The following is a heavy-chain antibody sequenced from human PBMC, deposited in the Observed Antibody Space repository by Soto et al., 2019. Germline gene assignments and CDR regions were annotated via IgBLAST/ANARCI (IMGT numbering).Heavy chain of an antibody. V-gene: IGHV1-18*01. CDR1: GYTFTSYG. D-gene: IGHD1-26*01. J-gene: IGHJ4*02. CDR3: ARDAPYSGSYCGADC. Sequence: QVQLVQSGAEVKKPGASVKVSCKASGYTFTSYGISWVRQAPGQGLEWMGWISVYNGNTNYAQKLKGRVTMTTDTSTSTAYMEVRSLRSDDTAVYYCARDAPYSGSYCGADCWGQGTLVTVSS. CDR2: ISVYNGNT.